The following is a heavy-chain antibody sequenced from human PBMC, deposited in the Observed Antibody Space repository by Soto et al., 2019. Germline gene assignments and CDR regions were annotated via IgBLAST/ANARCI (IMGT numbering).Heavy chain of an antibody. CDR2: IYYSGTT. Sequence: QLQLQESGPGLVKPSETLSLSCTVSSGSISSTRYYWAWIRQPPGKGPEWIGSIYYSGTTSYNPSLKSRVSISVDTAKNQFSLNLNSVTAADTAVYYCARKSDAAASKVPDLWGQGTLVTVSS. D-gene: IGHD6-25*01. V-gene: IGHV4-39*01. CDR3: ARKSDAAASKVPDL. CDR1: SGSISSTRYY. J-gene: IGHJ4*02.